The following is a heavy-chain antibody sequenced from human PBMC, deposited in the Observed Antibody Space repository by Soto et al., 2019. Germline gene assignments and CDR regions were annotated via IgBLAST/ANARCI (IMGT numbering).Heavy chain of an antibody. V-gene: IGHV3-7*03. CDR1: GFTFSSYW. CDR2: KKQDGSEK. CDR3: ARDFYSSSPSGYYYCMDV. Sequence: GSLRLSCAASGFTFSSYWMSWVRQAPGKGLEWVANKKQDGSEKYYVDSVKGRFTISRDNAKNSLYLQMNSLRAEDTAVYYCARDFYSSSPSGYYYCMDVWGQGTTFTVSS. D-gene: IGHD6-6*01. J-gene: IGHJ6*02.